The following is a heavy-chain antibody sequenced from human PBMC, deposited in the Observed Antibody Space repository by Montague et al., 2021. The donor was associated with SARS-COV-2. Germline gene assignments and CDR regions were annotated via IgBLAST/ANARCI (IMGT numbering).Heavy chain of an antibody. CDR2: IYYSGST. CDR3: ARAFVVVIAIDAFDI. CDR1: GGSISSGGYY. J-gene: IGHJ3*02. Sequence: TLSLTCTVSGGSISSGGYYWSWIRQHPGKGLEWIGYIYYSGSTYYNPSLKSRVTISVDASKNQFSLKLSSVTAADTAVYYCARAFVVVIAIDAFDIWGQGTMVTVSS. D-gene: IGHD2-21*01. V-gene: IGHV4-31*03.